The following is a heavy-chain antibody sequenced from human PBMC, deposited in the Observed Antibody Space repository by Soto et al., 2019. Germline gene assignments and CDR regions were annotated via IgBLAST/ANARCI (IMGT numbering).Heavy chain of an antibody. CDR2: MNPNSGNT. D-gene: IGHD3-22*01. V-gene: IGHV1-8*01. J-gene: IGHJ4*02. Sequence: QVQLVQSGAEVKKPGASVKVSGKASGYTFTSYDINWVRQATGQGLEWMGWMNPNSGNTGYAQKFQGRVTMTRNTSISTAYMELSSLRSEDTAVYYCARVTKKVRVKDYWGQGTLVTVSS. CDR3: ARVTKKVRVKDY. CDR1: GYTFTSYD.